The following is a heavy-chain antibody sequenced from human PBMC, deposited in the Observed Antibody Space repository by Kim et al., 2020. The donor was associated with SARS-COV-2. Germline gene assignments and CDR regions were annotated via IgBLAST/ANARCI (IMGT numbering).Heavy chain of an antibody. J-gene: IGHJ4*02. CDR1: GFTFSADW. V-gene: IGHV3-7*01. Sequence: GGSLRLSCAASGFTFSADWMTWVRQAPGKGLEWVANIKEDGSQIYYVDSVKGRFTISRNNANNSLYLQMNSLRAEDTAIYYCARGTSRPSRTYFDYWGQGTLVTVS. CDR2: IKEDGSQI. CDR3: ARGTSRPSRTYFDY.